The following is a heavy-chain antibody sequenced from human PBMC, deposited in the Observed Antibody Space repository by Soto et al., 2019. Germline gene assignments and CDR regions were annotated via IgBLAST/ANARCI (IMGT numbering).Heavy chain of an antibody. V-gene: IGHV1-18*01. Sequence: ASVKVSCKASGYTFTSYGISWVRQAPGQGLEWMGWISAYNGNTNYAQKLQGRGTMTTDTSTSTAYMELRSLRSDDTAVYYWAREQGPTQWLVRLYYYYYYDMDFWGKGTTVTVSS. CDR2: ISAYNGNT. J-gene: IGHJ6*03. CDR3: AREQGPTQWLVRLYYYYYYDMDF. CDR1: GYTFTSYG. D-gene: IGHD6-19*01.